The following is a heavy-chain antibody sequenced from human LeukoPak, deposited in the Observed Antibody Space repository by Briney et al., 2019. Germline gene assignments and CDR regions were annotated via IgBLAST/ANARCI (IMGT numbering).Heavy chain of an antibody. CDR2: IYTSGST. CDR1: GGSISSGSYY. V-gene: IGHV4-61*02. D-gene: IGHD3-10*01. Sequence: KPSETLSLTCTVSGGSISSGSYYWSWIRQPAGKGLEWIGRIYTSGSTNYNPSLKSRVTISVDTSKNQFSLKLSSVTAADTAVYYCARARAGVWFDPWGQGTLVTVSS. J-gene: IGHJ5*02. CDR3: ARARAGVWFDP.